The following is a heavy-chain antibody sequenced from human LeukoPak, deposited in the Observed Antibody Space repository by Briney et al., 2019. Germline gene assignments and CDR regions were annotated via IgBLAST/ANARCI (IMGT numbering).Heavy chain of an antibody. V-gene: IGHV4-31*03. J-gene: IGHJ4*02. D-gene: IGHD3-22*01. CDR1: GGSISSGGYY. CDR2: IYYSGST. CDR3: ARSGHYYDSSGYSYYFDY. Sequence: SETLSLTCTVSGGSISSGGYYRSWIRQHPGKGLEWIGYIYYSGSTYYNPSLKSRVTISVDTSKNQFSLKLSSVTAADTAVYYCARSGHYYDSSGYSYYFDYWGQGTLVTVSS.